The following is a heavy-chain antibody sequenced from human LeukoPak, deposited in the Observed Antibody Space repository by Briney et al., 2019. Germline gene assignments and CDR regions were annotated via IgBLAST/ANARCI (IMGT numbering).Heavy chain of an antibody. D-gene: IGHD6-19*01. CDR2: ISGSGEST. Sequence: GGSLRLSYAASGFTFSSHAMSWVRQAPGKGLEWVSAISGSGESTYCADSVKGRFTISRDNSKNTVYLQMNSLRAEDTAVYYCAITIAVAGTGGFFDSWSQGTLVTVSS. V-gene: IGHV3-23*01. CDR1: GFTFSSHA. J-gene: IGHJ4*02. CDR3: AITIAVAGTGGFFDS.